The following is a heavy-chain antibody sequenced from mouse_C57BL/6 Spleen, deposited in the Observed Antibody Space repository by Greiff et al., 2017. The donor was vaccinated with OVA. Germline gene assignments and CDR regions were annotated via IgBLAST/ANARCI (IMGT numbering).Heavy chain of an antibody. CDR3: ASPTTVVAGNYFDY. CDR1: GYAFSSYW. V-gene: IGHV1-80*01. Sequence: QVQLKQSGAELVKPGASVKISCKASGYAFSSYWMNWVKQRPGKGLEWIGQIYPGDGDTNYNGKFKGKATLTADKSSSTAYMQLSSLTSEDSAVYFGASPTTVVAGNYFDYWGQGTTLTVSS. J-gene: IGHJ2*01. D-gene: IGHD1-1*01. CDR2: IYPGDGDT.